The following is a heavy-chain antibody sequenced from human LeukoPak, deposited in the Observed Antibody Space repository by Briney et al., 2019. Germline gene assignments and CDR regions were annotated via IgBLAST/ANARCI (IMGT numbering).Heavy chain of an antibody. CDR3: ARGPAARLARFDY. Sequence: SETLSLTCAVYGGSFSGYYWSWIPQPPGKGLEWSGEINHSGSTNYNPSLKSRITISENTSKNHFTLKLSPVTAADTAVYYCARGPAARLARFDYWGQGTLVTVSS. CDR1: GGSFSGYY. V-gene: IGHV4-34*01. D-gene: IGHD6-6*01. J-gene: IGHJ4*02. CDR2: INHSGST.